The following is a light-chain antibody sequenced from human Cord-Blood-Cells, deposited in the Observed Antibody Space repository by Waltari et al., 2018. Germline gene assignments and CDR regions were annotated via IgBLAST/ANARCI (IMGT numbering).Light chain of an antibody. CDR3: AAWDDSLNGYV. CDR2: SNT. Sequence: QSVLTQPPSASGTPGQRVTISCSGSSSNIGSNTLSWYQQLPGTSPKLLIYSNTQRPSGVPDRSSGSKSGPSASLAIIWLQSEDEADYYYAAWDDSLNGYVLGTGTKVTVL. V-gene: IGLV1-44*01. J-gene: IGLJ1*01. CDR1: SSNIGSNT.